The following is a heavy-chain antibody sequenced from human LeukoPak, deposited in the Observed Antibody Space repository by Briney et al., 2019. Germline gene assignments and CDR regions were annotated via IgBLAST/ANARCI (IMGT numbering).Heavy chain of an antibody. D-gene: IGHD2-15*01. V-gene: IGHV4-30-4*01. J-gene: IGHJ2*01. CDR2: IYYSGST. CDR3: ARGGKAAVRFDL. Sequence: SQTLSLTCTVSGGSINSGDYYWSWIRQPPGKGLEWIGYIYYSGSTYYNPSLKSRITISVDTSKNQFSLKLSSVIAADTAVYYCARGGKAAVRFDLWGRGTLVTVSS. CDR1: GGSINSGDYY.